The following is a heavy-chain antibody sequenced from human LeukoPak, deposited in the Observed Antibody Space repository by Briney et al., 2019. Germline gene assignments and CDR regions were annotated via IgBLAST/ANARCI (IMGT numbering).Heavy chain of an antibody. CDR3: MKLPTMIIVIDTDFEY. D-gene: IGHD2-21*01. V-gene: IGHV3-23*01. CDR1: GFTFRHYD. Sequence: GETLRLSCVASGFTFRHYDMSWVREAPGKGLEWVSSINTSGGSTYYADSLQGRFTISRDNSKNTLHLQMNNVRAEDTALYYCMKLPTMIIVIDTDFEYWGQGAPVTVSS. CDR2: INTSGGST. J-gene: IGHJ4*02.